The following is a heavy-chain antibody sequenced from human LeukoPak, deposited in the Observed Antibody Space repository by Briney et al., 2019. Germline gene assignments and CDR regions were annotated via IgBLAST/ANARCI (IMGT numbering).Heavy chain of an antibody. Sequence: SETLSLTCAVSGGSISSGGDSWSWIRQPPGKGLEWIGYIYHSGSTYYNPSLKSRVTISVDRSKNQFSLKLSSVTAADTAVYYCARATITSDDAFDIWGQGPMVTVSS. CDR2: IYHSGST. CDR3: ARATITSDDAFDI. J-gene: IGHJ3*02. V-gene: IGHV4-30-2*01. D-gene: IGHD3-16*01. CDR1: GGSISSGGDS.